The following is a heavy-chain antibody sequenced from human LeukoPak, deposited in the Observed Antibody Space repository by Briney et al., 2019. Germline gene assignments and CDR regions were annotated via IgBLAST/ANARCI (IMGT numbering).Heavy chain of an antibody. CDR2: IKQDGSEK. V-gene: IGHV3-7*05. D-gene: IGHD3-3*01. Sequence: GGSLRLSCAASGFTFSSYWMSWVRQAPGKGLEWVANIKQDGSEKYYVDSVKGRFTISRDNAKNSLYLQMNSLRAEDTAVYYCAGDGPTLYYDFWSGYHPSFDYWGQGTLVTVSS. J-gene: IGHJ4*02. CDR1: GFTFSSYW. CDR3: AGDGPTLYYDFWSGYHPSFDY.